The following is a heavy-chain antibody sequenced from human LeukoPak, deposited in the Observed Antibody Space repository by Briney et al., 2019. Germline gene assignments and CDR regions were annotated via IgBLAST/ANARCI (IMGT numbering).Heavy chain of an antibody. CDR3: AREAYYGSGRSRQPSPV. CDR1: GFTFSSYA. J-gene: IGHJ4*02. V-gene: IGHV3-30*01. CDR2: ISKDGSDE. D-gene: IGHD3-10*01. Sequence: PGGSLRLSCAASGFTFSSYAMYWVRQAPGKGPEWVALISKDGSDEDHADSVKGRFTISRDNSKDTLYLQMISLRIEDTAVYYCAREAYYGSGRSRQPSPVWGQGTLVTVSS.